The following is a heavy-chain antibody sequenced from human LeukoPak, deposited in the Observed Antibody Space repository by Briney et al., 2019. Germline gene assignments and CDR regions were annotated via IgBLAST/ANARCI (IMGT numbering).Heavy chain of an antibody. V-gene: IGHV3-30*18. CDR3: AKDGGKWFGEAIDY. Sequence: GGSLRLSCAASGFTFSSYGMHWVRQAPGKGLEWVAVISYDGSKKYYADSVKGRFTISRDKSKNTLYLQMNSLRAEDMAVYYCAKDGGKWFGEAIDYWGQGTLVTVSS. J-gene: IGHJ4*02. D-gene: IGHD3-10*01. CDR2: ISYDGSKK. CDR1: GFTFSSYG.